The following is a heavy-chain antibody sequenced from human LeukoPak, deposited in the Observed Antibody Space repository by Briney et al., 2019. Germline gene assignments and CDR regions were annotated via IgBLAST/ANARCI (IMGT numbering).Heavy chain of an antibody. J-gene: IGHJ3*02. CDR2: ISAYNGNT. Sequence: GASVKVSCKASGYTFTSYGISWVRQAPGQGLEWMGWISAYNGNTNYAQKLRGRVTMTTDTSTSTAYMELRSLRSDDTAVYYCARYDCSSTSCYDLAAFDIWGQGTMVTVSS. V-gene: IGHV1-18*01. CDR1: GYTFTSYG. CDR3: ARYDCSSTSCYDLAAFDI. D-gene: IGHD2-2*01.